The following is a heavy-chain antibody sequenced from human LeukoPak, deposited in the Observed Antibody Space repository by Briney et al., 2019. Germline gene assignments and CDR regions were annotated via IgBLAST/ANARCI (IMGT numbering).Heavy chain of an antibody. CDR1: GGSISSYY. J-gene: IGHJ4*02. V-gene: IGHV4-59*01. Sequence: SETLSLTCTVSGGSISSYYWSWIRQPPGKGLEWIGYIYYSGSTNYNPSLKSRVAISVDTSKNQFSLKLSSVAAADTAVYYCARVKGSSWYQIDYWGQGTLVTVSS. CDR2: IYYSGST. D-gene: IGHD6-13*01. CDR3: ARVKGSSWYQIDY.